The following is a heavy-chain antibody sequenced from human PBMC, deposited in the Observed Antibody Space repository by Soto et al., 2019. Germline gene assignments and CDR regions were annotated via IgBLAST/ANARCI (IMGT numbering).Heavy chain of an antibody. CDR3: AKNRGLQYYFDY. J-gene: IGHJ4*02. CDR2: ISGSGDYT. V-gene: IGHV3-23*01. Sequence: EVQLLESGGGLVQPGGSLRLPCAASGFTFDSYAMNWVRQAPGKGLEWVSTISGSGDYTYYADSVKGRFTISRDNSKNMMYLQMNSLRADDTAVYYCAKNRGLQYYFDYWGQGTLVTVSS. CDR1: GFTFDSYA.